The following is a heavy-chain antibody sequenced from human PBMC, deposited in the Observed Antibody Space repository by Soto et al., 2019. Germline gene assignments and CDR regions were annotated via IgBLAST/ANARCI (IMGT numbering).Heavy chain of an antibody. CDR2: IWYDGSNK. Sequence: GGSLRLSCAASGFTFSSYGMHWVRQAPGKGLEWVAVIWYDGSNKYYADSVKGRFTISRDNSKNTLYLQMNSLRAEDTAVYYCARDGYYYDSSGYYYPSDYWGQGTLVTVSS. D-gene: IGHD3-22*01. J-gene: IGHJ4*02. CDR1: GFTFSSYG. V-gene: IGHV3-33*01. CDR3: ARDGYYYDSSGYYYPSDY.